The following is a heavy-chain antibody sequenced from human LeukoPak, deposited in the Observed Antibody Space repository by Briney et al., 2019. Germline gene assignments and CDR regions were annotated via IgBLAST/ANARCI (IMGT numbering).Heavy chain of an antibody. CDR2: IWYDGSNK. V-gene: IGHV3-33*08. CDR3: ARGTVGATEYYFDY. J-gene: IGHJ4*02. CDR1: GFTFSSYG. Sequence: AGSLRLSCAASGFTFSSYGMHWVRQAPGKGLEWVAVIWYDGSNKYYADSVKGRFTISRDNSKNTLYLQMNSLRAEDTAVYYCARGTVGATEYYFDYWGQGTLVTVSS. D-gene: IGHD1-26*01.